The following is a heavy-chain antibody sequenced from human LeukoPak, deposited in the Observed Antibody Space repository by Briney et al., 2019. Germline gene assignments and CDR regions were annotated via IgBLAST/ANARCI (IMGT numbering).Heavy chain of an antibody. J-gene: IGHJ4*01. CDR1: GYIFSNYW. CDR3: ARLQQQLVHTLDY. Sequence: GESLKISCKTSGYIFSNYWIAWVRQMPGKGLEWMGIIYPGDSDTTYSPSFQGQVTISADRSITTAYLQWSSLKASDTAMYYCARLQQQLVHTLDYWGHGTLVTVSS. D-gene: IGHD6-13*01. CDR2: IYPGDSDT. V-gene: IGHV5-51*01.